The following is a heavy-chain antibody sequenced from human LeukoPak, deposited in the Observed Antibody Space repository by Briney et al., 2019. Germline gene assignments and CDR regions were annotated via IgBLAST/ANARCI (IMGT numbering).Heavy chain of an antibody. CDR2: IYYSGST. Sequence: SETLSLTCTVSGGSISSYYWSWIRQPPGKGLEWIGYIYYSGSTNYNPSLKSRVTISVDTSKNQFSLKLSSVTAADTAVYYCARSDYSSSPGGYYYYYYMDVWGKGTTVTVSS. CDR3: ARSDYSSSPGGYYYYYYMDV. D-gene: IGHD6-6*01. V-gene: IGHV4-59*08. CDR1: GGSISSYY. J-gene: IGHJ6*03.